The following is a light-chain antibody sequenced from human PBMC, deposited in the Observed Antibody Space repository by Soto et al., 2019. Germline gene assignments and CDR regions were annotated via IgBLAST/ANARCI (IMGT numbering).Light chain of an antibody. V-gene: IGKV3-20*01. J-gene: IGKJ5*01. CDR3: QQFGSSPPMT. CDR2: GAS. Sequence: EIVLTQSPGTLSLSRGERATLSCRASQSVSSTYLAWYQQRPGQAPRLLIYGASSRATGIPDRFSGSGSGADFTLTISRLEPEDFAVYYCQQFGSSPPMTFGQGTRLEI. CDR1: QSVSSTY.